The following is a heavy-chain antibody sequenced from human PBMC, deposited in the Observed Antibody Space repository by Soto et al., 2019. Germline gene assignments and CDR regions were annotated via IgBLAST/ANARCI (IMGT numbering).Heavy chain of an antibody. Sequence: QVQLQQWGAGLLKPSETLSLTCAVYGGSFSGYYWSWIRQPPGKGLEWIGEINHSGSTNYNPSLKSRVTISVDTSKNQFSLKLSSVTAADTAVYYCARVIRGYSSTNYYYYYGMDVWDQGTTVTVSS. V-gene: IGHV4-34*01. CDR1: GGSFSGYY. CDR2: INHSGST. CDR3: ARVIRGYSSTNYYYYYGMDV. J-gene: IGHJ6*02. D-gene: IGHD5-18*01.